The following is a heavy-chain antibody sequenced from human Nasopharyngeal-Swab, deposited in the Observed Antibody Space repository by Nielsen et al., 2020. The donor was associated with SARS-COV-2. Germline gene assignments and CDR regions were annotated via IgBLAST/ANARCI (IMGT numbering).Heavy chain of an antibody. CDR2: IYYSGST. V-gene: IGHV4-59*01. CDR3: ARSGPHYGMDV. Sequence: WIRQPPGKGLEWIGYIYYSGSTNYNPSLKSRVTISVDTSKNQFSLKLSSVTAADTAVYYCARSGPHYGMDVWGQGTTVTASS. J-gene: IGHJ6*02.